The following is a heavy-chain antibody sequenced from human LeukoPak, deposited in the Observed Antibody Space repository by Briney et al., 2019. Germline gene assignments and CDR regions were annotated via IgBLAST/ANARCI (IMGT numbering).Heavy chain of an antibody. D-gene: IGHD3-9*01. CDR3: ASRANFDIMAXYFDQY. J-gene: IGHJ1*01. CDR2: ISDDGGDK. CDR1: GFTFSDYA. Sequence: PGGSLRLSCAASGFTFSDYAMHWLRQAPGKGPEWVTVISDDGGDKFYADSVKGRFTISRDNSKNMLYLQMNSLRPEDTAVYHCASRANFDIMAXYFDQYWGQGTPVTVSS. V-gene: IGHV3-30*04.